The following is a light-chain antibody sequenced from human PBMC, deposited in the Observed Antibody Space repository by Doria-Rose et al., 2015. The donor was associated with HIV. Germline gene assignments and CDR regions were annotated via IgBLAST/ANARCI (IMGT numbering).Light chain of an antibody. J-gene: IGKJ1*01. Sequence: EIVMTQSPGTLSLSPGERATLSCRASQSFSSTYLARYQQIPGQAPSLLIYDGSTRATGIPDRFSASGSGTDFTLTINRLEPEDFALYYCHQYGTSWTFGQGTKVEI. CDR3: HQYGTSWT. V-gene: IGKV3-20*01. CDR2: DGS. CDR1: QSFSSTY.